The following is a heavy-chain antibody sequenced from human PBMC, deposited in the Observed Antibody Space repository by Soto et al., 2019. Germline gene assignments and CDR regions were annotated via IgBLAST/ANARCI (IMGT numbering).Heavy chain of an antibody. Sequence: GASVKVSCKASGYTFTSYDINWVRQATGQGLEWMGWMNPNSGNTGYAQKFQGRVTMTRNTSISTAYMELSSLRSEDTAVYYCARGPSAPTYYYYYYLDVWGNGTAVTSSS. J-gene: IGHJ6*03. CDR2: MNPNSGNT. V-gene: IGHV1-8*01. CDR1: GYTFTSYD. CDR3: ARGPSAPTYYYYYYLDV.